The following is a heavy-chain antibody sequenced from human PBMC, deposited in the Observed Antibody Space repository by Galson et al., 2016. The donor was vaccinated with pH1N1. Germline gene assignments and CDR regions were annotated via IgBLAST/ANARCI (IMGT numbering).Heavy chain of an antibody. V-gene: IGHV3-23*01. CDR1: GFIFSSYA. J-gene: IGHJ6*02. CDR2: ISAASTRK. CDR3: AKGGRVGTEGYYYALDV. D-gene: IGHD1/OR15-1a*01. Sequence: LRLSCAASGFIFSSYAMTWVRQAPGKGPEWVSAISAASTRKYYPDSVKGRFIISRDKSKNTLYLQMNSLRAEDTAEYYWAKGGRVGTEGYYYALDVWGQGTTVIVSS.